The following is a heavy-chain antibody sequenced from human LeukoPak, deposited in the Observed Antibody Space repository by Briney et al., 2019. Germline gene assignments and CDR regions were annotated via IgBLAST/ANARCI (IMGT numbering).Heavy chain of an antibody. D-gene: IGHD3-10*01. J-gene: IGHJ5*02. CDR2: IYYSGST. Sequence: SETLSLTCTVSGGSITYYYWSWIRQPPGKGLEWIGYIYYSGSTNYNPSLKSRVTISVDTSKNQFSLKLSSVTAADTAVYYCARHPLGSYYGSGRRYNWFDPWGQGTLVTVSS. CDR3: ARHPLGSYYGSGRRYNWFDP. V-gene: IGHV4-59*01. CDR1: GGSITYYY.